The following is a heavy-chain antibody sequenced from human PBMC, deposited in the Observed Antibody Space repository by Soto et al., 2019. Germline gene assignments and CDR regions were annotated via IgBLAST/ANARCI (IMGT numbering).Heavy chain of an antibody. CDR3: ARVGALVLYSSDSSPYSFQNCFCP. V-gene: IGHV4-38-2*02. Sequence: SCTISLTIRVDDYPISREYNSRWPPQPPKKGREWIGSIYHGGSTYYNPPLNSRVTLSIDMTNNHVSLILTSVTAADTAVYYCARVGALVLYSSDSSPYSFQNCFCPWGQGSLVTVSS. CDR1: DYPISREYN. J-gene: IGHJ5*02. CDR2: IYHGGST. D-gene: IGHD3-22*01.